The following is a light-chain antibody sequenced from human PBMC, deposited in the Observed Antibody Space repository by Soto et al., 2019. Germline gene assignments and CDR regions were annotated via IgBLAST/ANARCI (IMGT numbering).Light chain of an antibody. CDR2: DAS. Sequence: DIPMTQSPSTLSASVGDRVTITCRASQSVSTWLAWYQQRPGKPPKLLIYDASSLQSGVPSKFSGGGSGTEFTLTISSLQPDDFATYYCQQYYNYWTFGQGTKVDIK. CDR3: QQYYNYWT. J-gene: IGKJ1*01. CDR1: QSVSTW. V-gene: IGKV1-5*01.